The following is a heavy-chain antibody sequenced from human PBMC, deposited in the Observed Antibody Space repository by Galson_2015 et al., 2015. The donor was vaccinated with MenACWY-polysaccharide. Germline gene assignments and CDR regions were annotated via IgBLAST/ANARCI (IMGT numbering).Heavy chain of an antibody. CDR1: GFTFSSYG. J-gene: IGHJ3*02. V-gene: IGHV3-30*18. CDR3: AKALISTGGIGSRIPRPPTQPNDAFDI. Sequence: SLRLSCAASGFTFSSYGMHWVRQAPGKGLEWVAVISYDGINKYYADSVKGRFTISRDNSKNTLYLQMNSLRAEDTAVYYCAKALISTGGIGSRIPRPPTQPNDAFDIWGQGTMVTVSS. CDR2: ISYDGINK. D-gene: IGHD2-8*02.